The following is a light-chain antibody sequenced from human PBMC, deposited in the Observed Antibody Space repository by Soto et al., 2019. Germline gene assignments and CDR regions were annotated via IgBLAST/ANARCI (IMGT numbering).Light chain of an antibody. CDR1: QSVSSN. CDR3: QHYNNLPLT. Sequence: EIVMTQSPATLSESPGERATLSCRASQSVSSNLAWYQQKPGQAPRLLIYGASTRATGIPARFSGSGSGTEFTLTIGSLQSEDFAVYYCQHYNNLPLTFGGGTKVEIK. CDR2: GAS. V-gene: IGKV3-15*01. J-gene: IGKJ4*01.